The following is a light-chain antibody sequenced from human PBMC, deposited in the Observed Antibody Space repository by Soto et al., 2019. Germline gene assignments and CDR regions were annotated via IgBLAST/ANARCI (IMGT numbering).Light chain of an antibody. V-gene: IGLV2-14*01. J-gene: IGLJ1*01. CDR3: SSYRRGSTYV. CDR2: DVT. Sequence: HSVLTQPASVSGSPGQSITVSCTGTSSDVGGYNYVSWYQQHPGKAPRLMIYDVTNRPSGVSNRFSGSKSGNTASLTISGLQAEDEADYYCSSYRRGSTYVFGTGTKVTVL. CDR1: SSDVGGYNY.